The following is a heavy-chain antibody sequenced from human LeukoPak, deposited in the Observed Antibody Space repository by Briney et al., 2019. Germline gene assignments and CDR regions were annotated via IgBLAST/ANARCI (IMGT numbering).Heavy chain of an antibody. CDR2: LTSDGST. V-gene: IGHV3-23*01. D-gene: IGHD1-26*01. J-gene: IGHJ3*01. CDR3: ARESIVGLTPLIDL. CDR1: GFTFSNYA. Sequence: QSGGSLRLSCAASGFTFSNYAISWVRQAPGKGLEWVSALTSDGSTFYTGSVKGRFTISRDNSKNTLSLQMNSLRAADTAVYYCARESIVGLTPLIDLWGQGTMVTVSS.